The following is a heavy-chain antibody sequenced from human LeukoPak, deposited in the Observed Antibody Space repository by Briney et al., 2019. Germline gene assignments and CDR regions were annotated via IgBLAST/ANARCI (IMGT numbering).Heavy chain of an antibody. CDR2: IYHSGST. J-gene: IGHJ5*02. V-gene: IGHV4-39*01. CDR1: GGSISSSNYY. Sequence: SETLSLTCTVSGGSISSSNYYWGWIRQPPGKGLEWIGNIYHSGSTYYNPSLKSRVTISVDTSKNQFSLKLSSVTAADTAVYYCARVYNWFDPWGQGTLVTVSS. CDR3: ARVYNWFDP.